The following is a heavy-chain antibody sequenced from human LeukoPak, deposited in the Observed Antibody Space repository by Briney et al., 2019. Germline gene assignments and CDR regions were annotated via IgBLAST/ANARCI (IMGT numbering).Heavy chain of an antibody. D-gene: IGHD2-15*01. CDR2: IYSSGRP. J-gene: IGHJ4*02. V-gene: IGHV4-4*07. Sequence: SETLSLICTVSGASMSNSFWSWIRQPAGKGLEWIGRIYSSGRPNYNPSLKSRVTLSIDTSNNQCSLKLTSVTAADTASYYCARAPAGCGGTCSFDYWGQGTLVTVSS. CDR1: GASMSNSF. CDR3: ARAPAGCGGTCSFDY.